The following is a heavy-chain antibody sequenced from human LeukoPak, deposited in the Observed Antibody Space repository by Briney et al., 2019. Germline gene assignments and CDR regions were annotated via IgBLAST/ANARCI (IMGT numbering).Heavy chain of an antibody. J-gene: IGHJ6*02. D-gene: IGHD3-9*01. CDR2: ISSSSST. CDR1: GFTFSTYG. Sequence: GGSLRLSCAASGFTFSTYGMSWVRQAPGKGLEWVSAISSSSSTYYGDSVKGRFTISRDISKNTLYLQMNSLRAEDTAVYYCARFRYASTWPYGVDVWGQGTTVTVSS. V-gene: IGHV3-23*01. CDR3: ARFRYASTWPYGVDV.